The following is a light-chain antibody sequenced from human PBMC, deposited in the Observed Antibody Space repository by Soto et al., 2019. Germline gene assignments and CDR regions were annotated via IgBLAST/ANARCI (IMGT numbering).Light chain of an antibody. Sequence: EIVMTQSPATLSVSPGESATLSCRASQTVSTNLAWYQCKPGQPPRLLIYSASTRAAGLPARFSGSGSGTEFTLTISSLQSEDFAVYVCQQYNARPWTFGQGTKVELK. CDR2: SAS. J-gene: IGKJ1*01. V-gene: IGKV3-15*01. CDR3: QQYNARPWT. CDR1: QTVSTN.